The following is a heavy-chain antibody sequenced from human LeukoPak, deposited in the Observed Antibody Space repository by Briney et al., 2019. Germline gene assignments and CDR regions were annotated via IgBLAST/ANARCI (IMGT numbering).Heavy chain of an antibody. V-gene: IGHV1-18*01. CDR2: ISAYNGNT. Sequence: ASVKVSCKASGYTFTSYGISWVRQAPGQGPEWMGWISAYNGNTNYAQKLQGRVTMTTDTSTSTAYMELRSLRSDDTAVYYCARAGLVRGVLRWFDPWGQGTLVTVSS. J-gene: IGHJ5*02. CDR1: GYTFTSYG. D-gene: IGHD3-10*01. CDR3: ARAGLVRGVLRWFDP.